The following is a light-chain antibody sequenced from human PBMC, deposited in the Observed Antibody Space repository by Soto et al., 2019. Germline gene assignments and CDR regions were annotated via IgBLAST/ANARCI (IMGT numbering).Light chain of an antibody. CDR1: QSITIY. V-gene: IGKV1-39*01. Sequence: DIQMTQSQYSLSASVGDRVTITCRASQSITIYLNWYQQKPGKAPQVLIYGASNLQSGVPSRFSGSGSGTDCTLTISSLHPEDFGTYYCQQTSSAPRTFGHGTKLEI. CDR2: GAS. J-gene: IGKJ2*01. CDR3: QQTSSAPRT.